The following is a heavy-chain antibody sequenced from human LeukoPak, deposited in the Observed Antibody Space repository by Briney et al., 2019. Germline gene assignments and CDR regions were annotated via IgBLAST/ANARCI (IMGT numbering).Heavy chain of an antibody. CDR2: IYHSGST. Sequence: XYWXWXRQXXXXGXEXIXEIYHSGSTNYNPSLKSRFTISVDKSKNQFSLKLSSVTAADTAVYYCARKSSIAARGAFDIWGQGTMVTVSS. CDR3: ARKSSIAARGAFDI. D-gene: IGHD6-6*01. V-gene: IGHV4-34*01. CDR1: XY. J-gene: IGHJ3*02.